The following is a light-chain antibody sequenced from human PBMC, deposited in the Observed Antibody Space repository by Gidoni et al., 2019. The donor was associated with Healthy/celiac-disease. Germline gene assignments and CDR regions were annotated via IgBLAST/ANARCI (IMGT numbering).Light chain of an antibody. CDR3: RQYNNWTRT. CDR1: RSVSKN. Sequence: ATRAGSPRESTTRSSRASRSVSKNLTGYQQKTRREPRKLIYGAATRATGSVARLSGGGGGAKDTLTISSLQYEDVAVYYCRQYNNWTRTFGQGTKVEIK. CDR2: GAA. J-gene: IGKJ1*01. V-gene: IGKV3-15*01.